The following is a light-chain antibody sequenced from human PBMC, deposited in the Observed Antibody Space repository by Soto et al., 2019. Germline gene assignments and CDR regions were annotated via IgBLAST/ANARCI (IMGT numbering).Light chain of an antibody. CDR2: GAS. CDR3: QQYESSPPLT. Sequence: EILFTQSPGTLSLSPGERATLSCRASQSVSSTYLAWYQQKPGQAPRLIIYGASNRANGIPDRFSGSGSGTDFTLTISRLEPEDFALYYCQQYESSPPLTFGGGTKVDIK. CDR1: QSVSSTY. V-gene: IGKV3-20*01. J-gene: IGKJ4*01.